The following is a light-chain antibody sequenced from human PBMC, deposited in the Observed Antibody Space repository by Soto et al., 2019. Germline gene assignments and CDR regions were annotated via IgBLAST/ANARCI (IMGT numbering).Light chain of an antibody. V-gene: IGLV2-14*01. Sequence: QSALTQPASVSGSPGQSITISCTGTSSDVGGYNYVSWYQQHPGKAPKLMIYDVSNRPSGVSNRFSGAKSGNTASLTISGLPAEDEADYYCSSYTGSSTYVVFGGGTQLTV. CDR1: SSDVGGYNY. J-gene: IGLJ2*01. CDR2: DVS. CDR3: SSYTGSSTYVV.